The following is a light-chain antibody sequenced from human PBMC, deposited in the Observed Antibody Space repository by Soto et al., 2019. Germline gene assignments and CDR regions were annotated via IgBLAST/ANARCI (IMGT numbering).Light chain of an antibody. Sequence: SYELTQPPSVSVSPGQTASITCSGDKLGDKYACWYQQKPGQSPVLVIXXDSKXPXGIPXRXSXSXSGNTATLTISGTQAMDEADYYCQAWDSSTVVFGGGTKLTVL. CDR2: XDS. CDR3: QAWDSSTVV. CDR1: KLGDKY. J-gene: IGLJ2*01. V-gene: IGLV3-1*01.